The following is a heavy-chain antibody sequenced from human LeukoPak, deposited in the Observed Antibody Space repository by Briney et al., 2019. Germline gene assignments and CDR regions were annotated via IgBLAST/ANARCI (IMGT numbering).Heavy chain of an antibody. D-gene: IGHD3-22*01. V-gene: IGHV3-9*01. J-gene: IGHJ4*02. CDR2: ISWNSGSI. Sequence: PGRSLRLSCAASGFTFDDYAMHWVRQAPGKGLEWVSGISWNSGSIGYADSVKGRFTISRDNAKNSLYLQMNSLRAEDTALYYCAKASSVYYERRAYFDYWGQGTLVTVSS. CDR3: AKASSVYYERRAYFDY. CDR1: GFTFDDYA.